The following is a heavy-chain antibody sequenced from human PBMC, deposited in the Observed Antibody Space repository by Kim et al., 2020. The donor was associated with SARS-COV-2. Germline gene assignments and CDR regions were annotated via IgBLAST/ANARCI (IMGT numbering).Heavy chain of an antibody. J-gene: IGHJ4*02. D-gene: IGHD2-15*01. V-gene: IGHV1-46*01. Sequence: QKVQRRITMARNTSTSTGYMWLSSLRSEDTAVYYCARDRCSGGSCGFDYWGQGTLVTVSS. CDR3: ARDRCSGGSCGFDY.